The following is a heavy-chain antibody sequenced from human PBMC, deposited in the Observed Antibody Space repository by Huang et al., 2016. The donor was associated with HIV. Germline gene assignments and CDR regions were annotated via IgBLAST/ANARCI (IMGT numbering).Heavy chain of an antibody. CDR3: ARITKSSYYYGSGSYDWFDP. Sequence: QVTLRESGPALLKPTQTLTLTCTFSGFSLSTSGMCVSWIRPPPGKALEWLALIDWDDDKYYSTSLKTRLTISKDTSKNQVVLTMTNMDPVDTATYYCARITKSSYYYGSGSYDWFDPWGQGTLVTVSS. V-gene: IGHV2-70*01. D-gene: IGHD3-10*01. CDR1: GFSLSTSGMC. J-gene: IGHJ5*02. CDR2: IDWDDDK.